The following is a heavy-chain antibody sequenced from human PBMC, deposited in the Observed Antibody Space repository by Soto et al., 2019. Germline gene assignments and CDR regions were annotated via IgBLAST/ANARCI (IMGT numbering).Heavy chain of an antibody. Sequence: RLSCAASGFTFSSYGMHWVRQAPGKGLEWVAVISYDGSNKYYADSVKGRFTISRDNSKNTLYLQMNSLRAEDTAVYYCAKDSSGWLPDYWGQGTLVTVSS. V-gene: IGHV3-30*18. D-gene: IGHD6-19*01. CDR1: GFTFSSYG. CDR2: ISYDGSNK. J-gene: IGHJ4*02. CDR3: AKDSSGWLPDY.